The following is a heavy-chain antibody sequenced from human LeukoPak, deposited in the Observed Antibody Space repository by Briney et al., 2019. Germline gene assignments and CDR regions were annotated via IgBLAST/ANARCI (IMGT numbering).Heavy chain of an antibody. CDR1: RFTFSNYA. J-gene: IGHJ4*02. CDR2: ISGNGRKT. D-gene: IGHD3-16*01. Sequence: GGSLRLSCAASRFTFSNYAMSWVRQAPGEGLEWGSTISGNGRKTYYADSVKGRFTISRDNSKNTVYLQKNSLRAEDTAVYYCAKDLNWGGRWGQGTLVTVSS. V-gene: IGHV3-23*01. CDR3: AKDLNWGGR.